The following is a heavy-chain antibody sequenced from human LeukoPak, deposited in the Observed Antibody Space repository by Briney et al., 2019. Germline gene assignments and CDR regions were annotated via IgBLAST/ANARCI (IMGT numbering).Heavy chain of an antibody. CDR2: ISSSSTTI. CDR3: ARDSGSSSWHYFDY. V-gene: IGHV3-48*02. J-gene: IGHJ4*02. Sequence: GGSLRLSCAASGFTFSSCSMNWVRQAPGKGLEWVSYISSSSTTIYYADSVKGRFTISRDNAKNSLYLQMNSLRDEDTAVYYCARDSGSSSWHYFDYWGQGTLVTVSS. D-gene: IGHD6-13*01. CDR1: GFTFSSCS.